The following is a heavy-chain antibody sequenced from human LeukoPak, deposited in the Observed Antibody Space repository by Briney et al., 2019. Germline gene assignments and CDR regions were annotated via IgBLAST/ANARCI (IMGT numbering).Heavy chain of an antibody. J-gene: IGHJ5*02. CDR3: ARDHWRSSIAARRTNNWFDP. CDR2: IYTSGST. V-gene: IGHV4-4*07. D-gene: IGHD6-6*01. Sequence: PSETLSLTCTVSGGSISSYYWSWIRQPAGKGLEWIGRIYTSGSTNYNPSLKSRVTMSVDTSKNQFSLKLSSVTAADMAVYYCARDHWRSSIAARRTNNWFDPWGQGTLVTVSS. CDR1: GGSISSYY.